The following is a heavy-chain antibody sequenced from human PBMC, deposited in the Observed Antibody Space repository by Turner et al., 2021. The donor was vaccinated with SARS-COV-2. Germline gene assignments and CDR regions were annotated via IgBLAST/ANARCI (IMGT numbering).Heavy chain of an antibody. CDR1: SGSISSSSYF. CDR3: ARQAAGQGLDY. J-gene: IGHJ4*02. CDR2: IYYSGTT. Sequence: QVQLQESGPGLGKPSETLSRTCTVPSGSISSSSYFWGWIRQPPTKELEWIGSIYYSGTTYSNPSLKSRVSLSIDPSKNQFSLNLTSVTAADTGLFYCARQAAGQGLDYWGRGILVTVSS. V-gene: IGHV4-39*01. D-gene: IGHD3-10*01.